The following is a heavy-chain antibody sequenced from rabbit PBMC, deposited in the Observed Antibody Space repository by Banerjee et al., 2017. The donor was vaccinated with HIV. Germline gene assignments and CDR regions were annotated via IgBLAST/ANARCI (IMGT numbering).Heavy chain of an antibody. V-gene: IGHV1S40*01. CDR1: GIDFNTWW. CDR2: IADGNSGS. CDR3: ARGAGSKL. J-gene: IGHJ6*01. Sequence: QSLEESGGDLVKPGASLTLTCTASGIDFNTWWMCWVRQAPGKGLEWIACIADGNSGSYYANWAKGRFTISKTSSTTVTLQMTSLTAADTATYFCARGAGSKLWGQGTLVTVS. D-gene: IGHD4-2*01.